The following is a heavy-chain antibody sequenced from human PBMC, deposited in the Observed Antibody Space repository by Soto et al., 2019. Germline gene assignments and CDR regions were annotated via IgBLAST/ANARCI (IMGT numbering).Heavy chain of an antibody. CDR2: INPSADST. CDR3: AREYGGSRVFDY. Sequence: QVQLVQSGAEVNKPGASVKVSCKASGYSFTNYFIHWVRQAPGQGLEWMGIINPSADSTNYAQKFQARVTVTRATSTSTVYMELRSLRSEDTGVYYCAREYGGSRVFDYWGQGTLVTVSS. J-gene: IGHJ4*02. D-gene: IGHD1-26*01. V-gene: IGHV1-46*01. CDR1: GYSFTNYF.